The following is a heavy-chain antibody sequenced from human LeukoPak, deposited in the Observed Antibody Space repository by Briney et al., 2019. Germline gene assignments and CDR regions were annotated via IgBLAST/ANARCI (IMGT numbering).Heavy chain of an antibody. V-gene: IGHV4-4*02. D-gene: IGHD5-18*01. CDR2: IYHSGST. CDR3: ARVTAMVGYYFDY. J-gene: IGHJ4*02. CDR1: GGYISSSNW. Sequence: PSETLSLTCAVSGGYISSSNWWSWVRQPPGKGLDWIGEIYHSGSTNYNSSLKSRVTISVDTSKNQFSLKLSSVTAADTAVYYCARVTAMVGYYFDYWGQGTLVTVSS.